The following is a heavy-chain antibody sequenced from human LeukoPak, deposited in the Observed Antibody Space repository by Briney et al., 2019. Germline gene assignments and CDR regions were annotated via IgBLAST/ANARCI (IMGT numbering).Heavy chain of an antibody. V-gene: IGHV3-7*01. Sequence: GGSLRLSCAASGFTFSSYWMSWVRQAPGKGLEWVANIRQDGSEKYYVDSVKGRFTISRDNAKNSLYLQMNSLRAEDTAVYYCATEDYGLRAFDIWGQGTMVTVSS. CDR3: ATEDYGLRAFDI. CDR2: IRQDGSEK. D-gene: IGHD4/OR15-4a*01. J-gene: IGHJ3*02. CDR1: GFTFSSYW.